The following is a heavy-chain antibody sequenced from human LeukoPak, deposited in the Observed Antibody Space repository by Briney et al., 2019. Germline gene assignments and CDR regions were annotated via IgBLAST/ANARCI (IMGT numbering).Heavy chain of an antibody. CDR3: ATETNGRHYDY. D-gene: IGHD1-14*01. V-gene: IGHV3-21*06. Sequence: PGGSLRLSCTASGLTFSTSGFNWVRQAPGKGLEWVASIGPTGFDRYHADSIKGRFTISRDNANNFLYLQMNSLRAEDTAVYYCATETNGRHYDYWGQGTLLTVSS. CDR2: IGPTGFDR. J-gene: IGHJ4*02. CDR1: GLTFSTSG.